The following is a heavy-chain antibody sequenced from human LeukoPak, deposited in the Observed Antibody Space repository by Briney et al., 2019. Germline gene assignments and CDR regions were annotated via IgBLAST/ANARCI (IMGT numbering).Heavy chain of an antibody. CDR2: TYPGDSDT. V-gene: IGHV5-51*01. Sequence: GESLKISCKGSGYSFTSYWIGWVRQMPGKGLEWMGITYPGDSDTRYSPSFQGQVTISADKSISTAYLQWSSLKASDTAMYYCARSTTVVTEDYYYYYGMDVWGQGTTVTVSS. CDR3: ARSTTVVTEDYYYYYGMDV. D-gene: IGHD4-23*01. J-gene: IGHJ6*02. CDR1: GYSFTSYW.